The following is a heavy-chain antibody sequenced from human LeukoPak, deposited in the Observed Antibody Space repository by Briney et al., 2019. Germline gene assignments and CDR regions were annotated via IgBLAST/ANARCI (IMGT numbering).Heavy chain of an antibody. J-gene: IGHJ4*02. CDR2: IYPGDSDT. CDR3: ARSRIVGATGPFDY. Sequence: PGESLKISCKGVGYRFNSFWIAWVRQMPGKGLEWMGIIYPGDSDTRYSPSFQGQVTISADKSISTAYLQWSSLKASDTAMYYCARSRIVGATGPFDYWGQGTLVTVSS. V-gene: IGHV5-51*01. D-gene: IGHD1-26*01. CDR1: GYRFNSFW.